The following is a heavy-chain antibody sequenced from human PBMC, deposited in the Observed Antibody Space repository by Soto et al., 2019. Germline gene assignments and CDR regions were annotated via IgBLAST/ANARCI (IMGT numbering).Heavy chain of an antibody. CDR3: ARAPSGYYFDM. Sequence: QVQLVQSGAEVKKPAASVKLSCKASGYTFTSYAVHWVRQAPGQRLESMGWINTANGDTKYSQNFQSRATITRDTSASTAYMERSSLTSEDTAVYFCARAPSGYYFDMWGQGTLVTVSS. CDR2: INTANGDT. D-gene: IGHD3-10*01. J-gene: IGHJ4*02. CDR1: GYTFTSYA. V-gene: IGHV1-3*04.